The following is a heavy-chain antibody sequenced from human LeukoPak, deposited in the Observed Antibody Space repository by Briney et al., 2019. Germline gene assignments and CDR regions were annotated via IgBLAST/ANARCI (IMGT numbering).Heavy chain of an antibody. V-gene: IGHV3-48*03. CDR3: ARETLGGGGGCLDF. CDR2: IDTSGSTT. CDR1: GFSFSSYE. J-gene: IGHJ4*02. Sequence: PGGSLRLSCAASGFSFSSYEWKWVRQAPGKGLEWISYIDTSGSTTFYADSVRGRFTTSRDNAKNSLVLQISSMKAEDTDSYYCARETLGGGGGCLDFLGQGTRVTVCS. D-gene: IGHD2-15*01.